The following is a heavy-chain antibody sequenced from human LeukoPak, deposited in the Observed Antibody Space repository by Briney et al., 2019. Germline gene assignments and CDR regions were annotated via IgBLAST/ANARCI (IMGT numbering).Heavy chain of an antibody. CDR3: ARTSGWYSNAFDI. CDR2: IYYSGST. J-gene: IGHJ3*02. Sequence: SETLSLTCTVSGGSISSYYWSWIRQPPGKGLEWIGYIYYSGSTNYNPSLKSRVTISVDTSKNQFSLKLSSVTAADTAVYYCARTSGWYSNAFDIWGQGTMVTVSS. V-gene: IGHV4-59*01. CDR1: GGSISSYY. D-gene: IGHD6-19*01.